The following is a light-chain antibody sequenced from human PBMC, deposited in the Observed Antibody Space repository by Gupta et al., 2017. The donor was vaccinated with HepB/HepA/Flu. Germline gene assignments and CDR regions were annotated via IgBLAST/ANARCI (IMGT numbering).Light chain of an antibody. CDR1: SPNIGSNY. J-gene: IGLJ3*02. CDR2: RNN. CDR3: AAWDDSLSGRV. Sequence: QXVLTQLPXXSGTPGPRVPISCSGCSPNIGSNYVYWYQQLPGTAPKLLIYRNNQRPLGVPDRFSGSKSGTSASLAISGLRSEDEADYYCAAWDDSLSGRVFGGGTKLTVL. V-gene: IGLV1-47*01.